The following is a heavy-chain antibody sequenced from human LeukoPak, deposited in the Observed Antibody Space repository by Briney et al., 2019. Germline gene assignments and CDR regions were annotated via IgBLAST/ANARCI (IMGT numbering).Heavy chain of an antibody. CDR3: ARGRWSFDY. CDR1: GFTFTSYN. CDR2: ISTSSSYI. D-gene: IGHD5-24*01. V-gene: IGHV3-21*01. J-gene: IGHJ4*02. Sequence: GGSLRLSCAASGFTFTSYNMNWVRQAPGKGLEWVSSISTSSSYIYYADSVKGRFTISRDNAKNSLYLQVNSLRAEDTAVYYCARGRWSFDYWGQGTLVTVSS.